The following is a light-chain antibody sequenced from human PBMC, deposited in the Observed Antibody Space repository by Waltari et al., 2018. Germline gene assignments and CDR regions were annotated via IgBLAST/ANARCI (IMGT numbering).Light chain of an antibody. Sequence: EIVLTQSPGTLSLSPGERATLSCRASQSVSSNYLAWYQQRPGQAPRLLIYGASSRATGIPDRFSGSGSGTDFTLSISRLEPEDFAFYYCQQYGSSPPRTFGQGTKVEIK. J-gene: IGKJ1*01. CDR1: QSVSSNY. CDR3: QQYGSSPPRT. V-gene: IGKV3-20*01. CDR2: GAS.